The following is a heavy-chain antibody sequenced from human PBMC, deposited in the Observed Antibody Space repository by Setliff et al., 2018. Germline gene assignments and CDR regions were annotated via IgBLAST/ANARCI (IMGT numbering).Heavy chain of an antibody. Sequence: KASETLSLTCAVSVYYISRDCHWGWIRQPPGKGLEWIGSIYYSGNTYYNASLKGRVTISGVTSKNQFSLKLTAVTAADTAIYYCARHRAVAGAYYFDFWGQGTLVTVSS. J-gene: IGHJ4*02. CDR2: IYYSGNT. V-gene: IGHV4-38-2*01. CDR3: ARHRAVAGAYYFDF. D-gene: IGHD6-19*01. CDR1: VYYISRDCH.